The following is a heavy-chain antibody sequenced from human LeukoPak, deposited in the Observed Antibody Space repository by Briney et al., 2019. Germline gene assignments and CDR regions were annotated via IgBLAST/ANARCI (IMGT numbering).Heavy chain of an antibody. CDR1: GFTFSSYA. D-gene: IGHD3-10*01. CDR2: ISYDGSKK. J-gene: IGHJ4*02. V-gene: IGHV3-30*04. CDR3: VAGADYYGSGGLNDY. Sequence: PGGSLRLSCAASGFTFSSYAMHWVRQAPGKGLEWVAVISYDGSKKYYADSVKGRFTISRDNSKNTLYLQMNSLRAEDTAVYYCVAGADYYGSGGLNDYWGQGTLVTVSS.